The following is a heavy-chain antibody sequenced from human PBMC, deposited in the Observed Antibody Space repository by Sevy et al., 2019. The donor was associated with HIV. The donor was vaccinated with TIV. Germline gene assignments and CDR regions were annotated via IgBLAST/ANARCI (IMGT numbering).Heavy chain of an antibody. CDR3: ALDSRGVFDY. V-gene: IGHV3-33*01. Sequence: GGSLRLSCAASGFTFSSYGMHWVRQAPGKGLEWVAVIWYDGSNKYYADSVKGRFTIYRDNSKNTLYLQMNSLRAEDTAVYYCALDSRGVFDYWGQGTLVTVSS. CDR1: GFTFSSYG. CDR2: IWYDGSNK. J-gene: IGHJ4*02. D-gene: IGHD6-19*01.